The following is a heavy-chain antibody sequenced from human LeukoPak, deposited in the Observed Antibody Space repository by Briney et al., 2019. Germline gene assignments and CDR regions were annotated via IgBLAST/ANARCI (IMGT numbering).Heavy chain of an antibody. J-gene: IGHJ4*02. D-gene: IGHD6-13*01. CDR3: ARALEFEYSSSWYSG. V-gene: IGHV1-18*01. CDR1: GYTFTSYG. CDR2: ISAYNGNT. Sequence: ASVKVSCKASGYTFTSYGISWVRQAPGQGLEWMGWISAYNGNTNYAQKLQGRVTMTTDTSTSTAYMELRSLRSDDTAVYYCARALEFEYSSSWYSGWGQGTLVTVSS.